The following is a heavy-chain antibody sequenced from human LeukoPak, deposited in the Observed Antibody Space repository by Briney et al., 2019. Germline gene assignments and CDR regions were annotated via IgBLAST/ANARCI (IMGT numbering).Heavy chain of an antibody. CDR1: GFTFSSYS. J-gene: IGHJ4*02. V-gene: IGHV3-48*01. CDR3: ARDRASGRGHDY. D-gene: IGHD1-26*01. CDR2: ISSSSTTV. Sequence: GGSLRLSCAASGFTFSSYSINWVRQAPGKGLEWVSYISSSSTTVYYADSVKGRFTISRDNAKNSLYLQVNSLRAEDTAVYYCARDRASGRGHDYWGQGTLVTVSS.